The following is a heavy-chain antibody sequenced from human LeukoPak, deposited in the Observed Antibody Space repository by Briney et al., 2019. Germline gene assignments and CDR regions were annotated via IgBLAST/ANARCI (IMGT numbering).Heavy chain of an antibody. CDR1: GYTFTGYY. D-gene: IGHD3-3*01. V-gene: IGHV1-2*02. J-gene: IGHJ4*02. CDR2: INPNSGGT. CDR3: ARDYGDYDFWSGYWGRPFDY. Sequence: ASVKVSCKASGYTFTGYYMHWVRQAPGQGLEWMGWINPNSGGTNYAQKFQGRVTMTRDTSISTAYMELSRLRSDDTAVYYCARDYGDYDFWSGYWGRPFDYWGQGTLVTVSS.